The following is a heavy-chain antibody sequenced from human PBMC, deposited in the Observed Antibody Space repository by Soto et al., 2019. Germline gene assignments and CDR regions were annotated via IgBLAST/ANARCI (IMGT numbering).Heavy chain of an antibody. D-gene: IGHD3-22*01. J-gene: IGHJ6*02. CDR1: GGSVSSGSYP. Sequence: QVQLQESGPGLVKPSETLSLTCTVSGGSVSSGSYPWRWIRQPPGKGLEWIGYIYYSGSTNYNPSLKSRVTISVDTSKNQYSRRLSSVTAADTAVYYCARDERPLGGVVISRLDVWGQGTTVTVSS. CDR2: IYYSGST. CDR3: ARDERPLGGVVISRLDV. V-gene: IGHV4-61*01.